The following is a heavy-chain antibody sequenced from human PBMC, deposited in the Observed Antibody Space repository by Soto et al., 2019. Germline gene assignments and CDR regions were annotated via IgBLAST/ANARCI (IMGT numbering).Heavy chain of an antibody. Sequence: GGSLRLSCAASGFTFSNYAMSWVRQAPGKGLEWVSGISGSGASTYSADSGKGRFTISRDNSKKTQFLQMNRLRTEDTAVYYGAKEGALGYCSTTSCYRDYWGQGTLVTVSS. D-gene: IGHD2-2*01. CDR2: ISGSGAST. V-gene: IGHV3-23*01. CDR3: AKEGALGYCSTTSCYRDY. CDR1: GFTFSNYA. J-gene: IGHJ4*02.